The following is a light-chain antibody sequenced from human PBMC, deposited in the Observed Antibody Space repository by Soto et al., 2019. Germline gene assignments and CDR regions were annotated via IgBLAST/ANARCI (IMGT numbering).Light chain of an antibody. CDR2: WAS. J-gene: IGKJ4*01. CDR3: QQYYSIPPT. Sequence: DIVMTQSPLSLPVTPGGPGSIACRSIQSLLHSNGYNYLTWYQHKPGQPPKLLIYWASTRKSGVPDRFSGSGSGTDFTLTISSLQAEDVAVYYCQQYYSIPPTFGGGTKVDIK. CDR1: QSLLHSNGYNY. V-gene: IGKV4-1*01.